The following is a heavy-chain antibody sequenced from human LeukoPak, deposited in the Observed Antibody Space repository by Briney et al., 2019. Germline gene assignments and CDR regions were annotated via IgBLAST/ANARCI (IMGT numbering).Heavy chain of an antibody. J-gene: IGHJ4*02. D-gene: IGHD3-22*01. CDR1: GYTFTGYY. CDR2: INPNSGGT. Sequence: GASVKVSCKASGYTFTGYYMHWVRQAPGQGLEWMGWINPNSGGTNYAQKFQGRVTMTRDTSISTAYMELSRLRSDDTAVYYCARGYGEWGKFTMIDQGSGDYWGQGTLVTVSS. CDR3: ARGYGEWGKFTMIDQGSGDY. V-gene: IGHV1-2*02.